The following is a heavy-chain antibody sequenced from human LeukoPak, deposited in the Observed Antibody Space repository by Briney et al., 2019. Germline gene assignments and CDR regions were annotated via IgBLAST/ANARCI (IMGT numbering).Heavy chain of an antibody. J-gene: IGHJ6*03. CDR3: ARDRGYLGYDSGPSYFYYMDV. D-gene: IGHD3-22*01. Sequence: SETLSLTCTVSGGSISSSSYYWGWIRQPPGKGLECIGSIYYSGSTYYNPSLKSRVTISVDTSKNQFSLKLSSVTAADTAVYYCARDRGYLGYDSGPSYFYYMDVWGKGTTVTISS. V-gene: IGHV4-39*07. CDR1: GGSISSSSYY. CDR2: IYYSGST.